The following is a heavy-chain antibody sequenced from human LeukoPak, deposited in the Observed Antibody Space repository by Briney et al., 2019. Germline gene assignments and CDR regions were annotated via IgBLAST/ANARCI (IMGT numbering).Heavy chain of an antibody. CDR1: GGSISSSNW. Sequence: PSETLSLTCAVSGGSISSSNWWSWVRQPPRKGLEWIGEIYHSGSTNYNPSLKSRVTISVDKSKNQFSLKLSSVTAADTAVYYCARDRYQPYRLNWFDPWGQGTLVTVSS. CDR3: ARDRYQPYRLNWFDP. V-gene: IGHV4-4*02. CDR2: IYHSGST. J-gene: IGHJ5*02. D-gene: IGHD2-2*01.